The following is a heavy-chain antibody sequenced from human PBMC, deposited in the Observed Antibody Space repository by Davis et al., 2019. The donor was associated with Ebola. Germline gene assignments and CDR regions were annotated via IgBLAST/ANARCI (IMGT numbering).Heavy chain of an antibody. V-gene: IGHV4-59*01. J-gene: IGHJ5*02. CDR2: IYYSGST. D-gene: IGHD2/OR15-2a*01. CDR3: ARDSIALGWFDP. CDR1: GGSISSYY. Sequence: PSETLSLTCTVSGGSISSYYCSWIRQPPGKGLEWIVYIYYSGSTNYNPSLKSRVTISVDTSKNQFSLKLSSVTAADTAVYYCARDSIALGWFDPWGQGTLVTVSS.